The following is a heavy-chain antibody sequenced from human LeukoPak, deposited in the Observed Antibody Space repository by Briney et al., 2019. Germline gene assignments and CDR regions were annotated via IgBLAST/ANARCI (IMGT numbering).Heavy chain of an antibody. CDR3: ARGRAPYFDWLSHFDY. Sequence: GGSLRLSCAASGFTVSSNYMSWVRQAPGKGLEWVSVIYSGGSTYYADSVKGRFTISRDSSKNTLYLQMNSLRAEDTAVYYCARGRAPYFDWLSHFDYWGQGTLVTVSS. D-gene: IGHD3-9*01. J-gene: IGHJ4*02. CDR1: GFTVSSNY. V-gene: IGHV3-53*01. CDR2: IYSGGST.